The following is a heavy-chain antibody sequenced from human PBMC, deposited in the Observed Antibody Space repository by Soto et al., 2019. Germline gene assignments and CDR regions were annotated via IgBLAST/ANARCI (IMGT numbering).Heavy chain of an antibody. CDR1: GYTFTGYY. Sequence: GASVKVSCEASGYTFTGYYMHWVRQAPGQRVEWMGWINPNSGGTNYAQKFQGWVTMTRDTSISTAYMELSRLRSDDTAVYYCVRDQRGYCSGGSCSQLDYWGQGTLVTVSS. CDR3: VRDQRGYCSGGSCSQLDY. J-gene: IGHJ4*02. V-gene: IGHV1-2*04. D-gene: IGHD2-15*01. CDR2: INPNSGGT.